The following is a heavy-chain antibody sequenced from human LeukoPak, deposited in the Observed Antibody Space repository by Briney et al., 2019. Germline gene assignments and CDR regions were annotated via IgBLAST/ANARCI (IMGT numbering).Heavy chain of an antibody. CDR3: ARIREWASTVGAFDY. J-gene: IGHJ4*01. Sequence: ASVKVSCKASGYTFTAYYVHWVRQPPGQGLEGVGCINPNIGGTNYAQEFQGRVTMSRDTSISTAYMELSRLRSDDTAVYYCARIREWASTVGAFDYWGQGALVTVSS. D-gene: IGHD4-23*01. CDR1: GYTFTAYY. V-gene: IGHV1-2*02. CDR2: INPNIGGT.